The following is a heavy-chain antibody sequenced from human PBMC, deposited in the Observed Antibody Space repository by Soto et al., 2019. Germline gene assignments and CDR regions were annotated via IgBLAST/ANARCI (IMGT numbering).Heavy chain of an antibody. J-gene: IGHJ6*03. V-gene: IGHV4-59*01. CDR1: GGSISHYF. Sequence: QVQLQESGPGLVKPSETLSLTCTVSGGSISHYFWSWIRQPPGKGLEWSGYFFYNGSTNYNPSLKSRVTISADTSKSQFSLKLRSVTAADTAVYYCARDRYMDVWGKGTTVTVSS. CDR3: ARDRYMDV. CDR2: FFYNGST.